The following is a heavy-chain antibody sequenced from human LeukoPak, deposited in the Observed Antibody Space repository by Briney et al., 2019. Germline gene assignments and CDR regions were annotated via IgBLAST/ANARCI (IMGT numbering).Heavy chain of an antibody. Sequence: ASVKVSCKASGYTFTSYDINWVRQATGQGLEWMGWMNPNSGNTNYAQKLQGRVTMTTDTSTSTAYMELRSLRSDDTAVYYCAREYYYDSSGYYLRDYWGQGTLVTVSS. V-gene: IGHV1-18*01. CDR1: GYTFTSYD. CDR2: MNPNSGNT. J-gene: IGHJ4*02. D-gene: IGHD3-22*01. CDR3: AREYYYDSSGYYLRDY.